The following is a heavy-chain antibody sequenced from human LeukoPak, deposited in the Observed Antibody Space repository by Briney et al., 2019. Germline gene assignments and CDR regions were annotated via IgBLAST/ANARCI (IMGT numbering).Heavy chain of an antibody. CDR3: ARGNGGSSEFDY. CDR1: GGSISSGTNF. Sequence: SQTLSLTCTVSGGSISSGTNFWTWIRQPAGKGLEWIGRIDSRGSTYYNPSLRSRTTISLDTSKNQFSLTLSSVTAADTAMYYCARGNGGSSEFDYWGQGTLVTVSS. J-gene: IGHJ4*02. D-gene: IGHD4-23*01. CDR2: IDSRGST. V-gene: IGHV4-61*02.